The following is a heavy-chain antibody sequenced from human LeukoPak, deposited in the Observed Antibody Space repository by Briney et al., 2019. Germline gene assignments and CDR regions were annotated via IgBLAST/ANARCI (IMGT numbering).Heavy chain of an antibody. J-gene: IGHJ4*02. CDR3: ARSGLQLWFPFDY. CDR1: GYTFTSYS. Sequence: GASVKVSCKASGYTFTSYSMHWVRQAPGQGLEWMGIINPSGGTISYAHKFRGRITLTRDTSTSTVYLELTSLRSEDTAVYYCARSGLQLWFPFDYWGQGTLVTVSS. V-gene: IGHV1-46*01. CDR2: INPSGGTI. D-gene: IGHD5-18*01.